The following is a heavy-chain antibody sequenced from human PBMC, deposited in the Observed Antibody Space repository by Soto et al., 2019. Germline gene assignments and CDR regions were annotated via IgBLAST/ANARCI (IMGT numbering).Heavy chain of an antibody. J-gene: IGHJ4*02. D-gene: IGHD6-13*01. CDR1: GFTFSSYA. V-gene: IGHV3-30-3*01. CDR2: ISYDGSNK. Sequence: GGSLRLSCAASGFTFSSYAMHWVRQAPGKGLEWVAVISYDGSNKYYADSVKGRFTISRDNSKNTLYLQMNSLRAEDTAVYYCARDKSGAAAGTWGQGTLVTVSS. CDR3: ARDKSGAAAGT.